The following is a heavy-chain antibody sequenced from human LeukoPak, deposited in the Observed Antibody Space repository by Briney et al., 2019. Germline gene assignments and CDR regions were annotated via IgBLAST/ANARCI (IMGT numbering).Heavy chain of an antibody. D-gene: IGHD2-21*02. J-gene: IGHJ3*02. Sequence: GGSLRLSCGASGFTFSRYSTNWVRQAPGKGLEWVSSISSSGSYIYYADSVKGRFTISRDNAKNSLYLQMNSLRAEDTAVYYCASRNQYCGGDCFWAFDIWGRGTMVTVSS. CDR1: GFTFSRYS. CDR3: ASRNQYCGGDCFWAFDI. V-gene: IGHV3-21*01. CDR2: ISSSGSYI.